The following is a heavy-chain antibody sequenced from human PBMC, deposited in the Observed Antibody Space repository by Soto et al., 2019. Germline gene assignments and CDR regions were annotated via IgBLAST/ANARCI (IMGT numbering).Heavy chain of an antibody. V-gene: IGHV4-59*01. CDR3: ARGVIVGATPIFDY. CDR2: IYYSGST. CDR1: GGSISSYY. Sequence: SETLSLTCTVSGGSISSYYWSWIRQPPGKGLEWIGYIYYSGSTNYNPSLKSRVTISVDTSKNQFSLKLSSVTAADTAVYYCARGVIVGATPIFDYWGQGTLVTVSS. D-gene: IGHD1-26*01. J-gene: IGHJ4*02.